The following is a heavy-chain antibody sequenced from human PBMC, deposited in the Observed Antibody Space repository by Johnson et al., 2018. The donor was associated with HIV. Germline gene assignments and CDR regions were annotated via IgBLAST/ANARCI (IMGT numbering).Heavy chain of an antibody. D-gene: IGHD5-12*01. CDR3: ARDDARGYSGDDAFDI. CDR2: ISYDGSNK. J-gene: IGHJ3*02. CDR1: AFSFSNYA. Sequence: QVQLVESGGGVVRPGRSLILSCAASAFSFSNYAMGWVRQAPGKGLEWVAVISYDGSNKYYADSVKGRFTISRDNSKNTLYLQMNRLRTEDTAVYYCARDDARGYSGDDAFDIWGQGSMVTVSS. V-gene: IGHV3-30*04.